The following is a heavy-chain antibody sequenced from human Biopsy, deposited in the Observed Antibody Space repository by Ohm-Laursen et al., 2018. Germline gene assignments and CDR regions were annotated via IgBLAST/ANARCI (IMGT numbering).Heavy chain of an antibody. V-gene: IGHV4-59*07. CDR2: IYYTGST. J-gene: IGHJ4*02. CDR1: RDSISNYY. D-gene: IGHD2-2*01. CDR3: ARMPHFDY. Sequence: SDTLSLTCTVSRDSISNYYWTWIRQSPGKGLEWIGYIYYTGSTNYNPSVKSRVTISVDTSKNQFSLKLNSATAADTAVYYCARMPHFDYWGQGILVTVSS.